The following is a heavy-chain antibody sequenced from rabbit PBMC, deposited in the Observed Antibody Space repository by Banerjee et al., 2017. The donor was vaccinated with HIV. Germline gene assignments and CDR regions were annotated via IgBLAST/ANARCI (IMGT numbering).Heavy chain of an antibody. J-gene: IGHJ4*01. CDR1: GFSFSSSYH. CDR3: ARGGAYAGDGYGTHFNL. V-gene: IGHV1S40*01. Sequence: QSLEESGGDLVKPGASLTLTCTASGFSFSSSYHMYWVRQAPGKGLEWIGYISASDGNTYYATWVNGRFTISSHNAQNTLYLQMTSLTAADTATYFCARGGAYAGDGYGTHFNLWGQGTLVTVS. D-gene: IGHD4-2*01. CDR2: ISASDGNT.